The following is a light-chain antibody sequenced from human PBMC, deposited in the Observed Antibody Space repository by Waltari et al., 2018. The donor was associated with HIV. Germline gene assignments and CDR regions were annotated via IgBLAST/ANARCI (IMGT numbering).Light chain of an antibody. J-gene: IGKJ3*01. CDR1: QGMSSA. CDR3: QQFHTYPLT. CDR2: DAS. V-gene: IGKV1-13*02. Sequence: GDRVTITCRASQGMSSALAWYQQKPGNVPKLLIYDASTLESGVPSRFSGSGSGTDFTLTISYLQPEDFATYYCQQFHTYPLTFGPGTKVDIK.